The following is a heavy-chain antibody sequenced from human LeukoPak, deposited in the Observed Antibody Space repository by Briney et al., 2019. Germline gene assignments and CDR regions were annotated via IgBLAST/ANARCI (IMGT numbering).Heavy chain of an antibody. CDR1: GYTFTGYY. CDR2: INPNSGGT. CDR3: AREVSGWSEYFQH. Sequence: ASVKVSCKASGYTFTGYYMHWVRQAPAQGLEWMGWINPNSGGTNYAQKFQGRVTMTRDTSISTAYMELSRLRSDDTAVYYCAREVSGWSEYFQHWGQGTLVTVSS. V-gene: IGHV1-2*02. D-gene: IGHD6-19*01. J-gene: IGHJ1*01.